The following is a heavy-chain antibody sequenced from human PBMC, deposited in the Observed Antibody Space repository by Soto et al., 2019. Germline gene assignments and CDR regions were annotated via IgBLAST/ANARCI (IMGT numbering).Heavy chain of an antibody. CDR2: INPNSGGT. Sequence: GASVKVSCKASGYTFTGYYMHWVRQAPGQGLEWMGWINPNSGGTNYAQRFQGRVTMTRDTSISTAYMELSRLRSDDTVVYYCARDKATVTTYDPRFSRPQGFDPWGQGTLVTVSS. D-gene: IGHD4-17*01. CDR1: GYTFTGYY. J-gene: IGHJ5*02. CDR3: ARDKATVTTYDPRFSRPQGFDP. V-gene: IGHV1-2*02.